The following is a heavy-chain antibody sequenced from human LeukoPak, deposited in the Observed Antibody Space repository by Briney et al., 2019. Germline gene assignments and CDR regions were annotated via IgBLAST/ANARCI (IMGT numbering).Heavy chain of an antibody. J-gene: IGHJ3*01. Sequence: GGSLRLSCAASGITFGSYWMTWVRQAPGKGLECVANIKPDGSEKHYVDSVEGRFTISRDNAKNSLFLEMNSLRAEDTAVYYCARDGVTGDPSWGQGTMVTVSS. D-gene: IGHD2-8*02. V-gene: IGHV3-7*05. CDR3: ARDGVTGDPS. CDR2: IKPDGSEK. CDR1: GITFGSYW.